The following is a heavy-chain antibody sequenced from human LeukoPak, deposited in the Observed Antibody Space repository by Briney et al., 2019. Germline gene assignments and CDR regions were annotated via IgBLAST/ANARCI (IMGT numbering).Heavy chain of an antibody. Sequence: GGSLRLSCAASGFTFSSYWMSWVRQAPGKGLEWVANIKQDGSEKYYVDSVKGRFTISRDNAKNSLYLQMNSLRAEDTAVYYCARDVSSGWYVGRDWFDPWGQGTLVTVSS. CDR2: IKQDGSEK. D-gene: IGHD6-19*01. V-gene: IGHV3-7*01. J-gene: IGHJ5*02. CDR3: ARDVSSGWYVGRDWFDP. CDR1: GFTFSSYW.